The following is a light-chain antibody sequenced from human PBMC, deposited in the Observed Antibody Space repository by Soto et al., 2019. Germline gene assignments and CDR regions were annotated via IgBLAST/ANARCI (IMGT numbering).Light chain of an antibody. CDR2: EVN. V-gene: IGLV2-18*02. J-gene: IGLJ1*01. CDR3: NSYTSSNAYV. Sequence: QSALTQPPSVSGSPGQSVTISCTGTSSDVGSYNRVSWYQQPPGTAPKLMIYEVNNRPSGVPDRFSGSKSGNAASLTITGLAAEDEADYYCNSYTSSNAYVFGTGTKVTVL. CDR1: SSDVGSYNR.